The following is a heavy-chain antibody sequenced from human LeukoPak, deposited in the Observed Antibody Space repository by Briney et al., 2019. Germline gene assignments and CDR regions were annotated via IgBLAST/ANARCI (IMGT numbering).Heavy chain of an antibody. CDR2: IIPIFGTA. D-gene: IGHD3-22*01. CDR1: GGTFSSYA. CDR3: ASPSDDYDSSGYYFRWLDP. J-gene: IGHJ5*02. Sequence: ASVKVSCKASGGTFSSYAISWVRQAPGQGLEWLGGIIPIFGTANYAQKFQGRVTITADESTSTAYMELSSLRSEDTAVYYCASPSDDYDSSGYYFRWLDPWGQGTLVTVSS. V-gene: IGHV1-69*13.